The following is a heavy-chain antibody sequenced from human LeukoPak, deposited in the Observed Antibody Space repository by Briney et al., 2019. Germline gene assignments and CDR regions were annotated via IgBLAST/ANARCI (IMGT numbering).Heavy chain of an antibody. CDR1: GFTFSDYY. V-gene: IGHV3-11*01. CDR2: ISSSGSTI. Sequence: PGGSLRLSCTASGFTFSDYYMSWIRQAPGKGLEWVSDISSSGSTIYYADSVKGRFTISRDNSKNTLYLQMNSLRAEDTAVYYCAKANRRGEMATAFFDYWGQGTLVTVSS. D-gene: IGHD5-24*01. CDR3: AKANRRGEMATAFFDY. J-gene: IGHJ4*02.